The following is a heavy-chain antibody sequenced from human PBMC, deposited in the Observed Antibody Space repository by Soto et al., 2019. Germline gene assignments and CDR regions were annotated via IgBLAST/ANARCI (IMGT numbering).Heavy chain of an antibody. CDR3: AKNNVDIVATITFDY. CDR1: GFTFSSYA. V-gene: IGHV3-23*01. J-gene: IGHJ4*02. Sequence: GGSLRLSCAASGFTFSSYAMSWVRQAPGKGLEWVSAISGSGGSTYYADSVKGRFTISRDNSKNTLYLQMNSLRAEDTAVYYCAKNNVDIVATITFDYWGQGTLVTVSS. CDR2: ISGSGGST. D-gene: IGHD5-12*01.